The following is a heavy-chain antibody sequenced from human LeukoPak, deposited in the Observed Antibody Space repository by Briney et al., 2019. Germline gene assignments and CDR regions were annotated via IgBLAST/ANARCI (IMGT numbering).Heavy chain of an antibody. D-gene: IGHD6-19*01. CDR2: ISASGGTT. Sequence: PGGSLRLSCAASGFTFSSYTMSWVRQAPGKGLEWGSAISASGGTTYYADSVKGRFTISRDNSKNTLYLQMNSLRAEDTAVYYCATEAVGGTGRDLDYWGQGTLVTVSS. CDR1: GFTFSSYT. V-gene: IGHV3-23*01. CDR3: ATEAVGGTGRDLDY. J-gene: IGHJ4*02.